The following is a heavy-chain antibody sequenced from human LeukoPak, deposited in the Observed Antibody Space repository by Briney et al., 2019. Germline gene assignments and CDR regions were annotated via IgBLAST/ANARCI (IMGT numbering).Heavy chain of an antibody. CDR2: ISYSGST. Sequence: SQTLSLTCTVSGDSISSGGYHWTWIRQHPGKGLERIGYISYSGSTYYNPSLKSRVNISMGTSKNQFSLSLTSVTAADTAVYYCARDYGDYFRWFDPWGQGTLVTVSS. CDR3: ARDYGDYFRWFDP. D-gene: IGHD4-17*01. CDR1: GDSISSGGYH. J-gene: IGHJ5*02. V-gene: IGHV4-31*03.